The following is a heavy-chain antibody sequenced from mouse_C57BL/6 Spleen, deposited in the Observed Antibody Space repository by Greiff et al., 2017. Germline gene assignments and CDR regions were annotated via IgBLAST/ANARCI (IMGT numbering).Heavy chain of an antibody. CDR1: GFTFSDYG. CDR3: ARRGGSSLYYYAMDY. Sequence: EVMLVESGGGLVKPGGSLKLSCAASGFTFSDYGMHWVRQAPEKGLEWVAYISSGSSTIYYADTVKGRFTISRDNAKNTLFLQMTRLRSEDTAMYYCARRGGSSLYYYAMDYWGQGTSVTVSS. D-gene: IGHD1-1*01. CDR2: ISSGSSTI. J-gene: IGHJ4*01. V-gene: IGHV5-17*01.